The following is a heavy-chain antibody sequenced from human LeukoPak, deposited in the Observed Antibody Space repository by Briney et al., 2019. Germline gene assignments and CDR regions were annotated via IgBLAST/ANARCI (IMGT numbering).Heavy chain of an antibody. J-gene: IGHJ6*02. CDR1: GFTFSTYW. CDR3: TRNPGMDV. V-gene: IGHV3-74*01. Sequence: GGSLRLSRAASGFTFSTYWMHWVRQAPGKGLVWVSRINGDGSSSTYADSVKGRFTISRDNAKNTLYLQMNSLRTEDTAVYCCTRNPGMDVWGQGTTVTVSS. CDR2: INGDGSSS.